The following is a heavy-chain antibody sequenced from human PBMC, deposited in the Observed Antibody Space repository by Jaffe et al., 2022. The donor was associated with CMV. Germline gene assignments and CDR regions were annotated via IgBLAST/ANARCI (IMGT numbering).Heavy chain of an antibody. D-gene: IGHD3-10*01. V-gene: IGHV2-5*02. CDR3: AHRPFITMVRGVITYNWFDP. Sequence: QITLKESGPTLVKPTQTLTLTCTFSGFSLSTSGVGVGWIRQPPGKALEWLALIYWDDDKRYSPSLKSRLTITKDTSKNQVVLTMTNMDPVDTATYYCAHRPFITMVRGVITYNWFDPWGQGTLVTVSS. CDR2: IYWDDDK. CDR1: GFSLSTSGVG. J-gene: IGHJ5*02.